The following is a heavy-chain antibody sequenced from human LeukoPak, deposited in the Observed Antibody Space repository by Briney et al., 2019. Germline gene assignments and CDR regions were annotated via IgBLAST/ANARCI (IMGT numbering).Heavy chain of an antibody. CDR3: ARVGGVSSGYFDY. CDR2: IYYSGST. D-gene: IGHD3-22*01. CDR1: GGSISSSSYY. J-gene: IGHJ4*02. Sequence: SETLSLTCTVSGGSISSSSYYWGWIRQPPGKGLEWIGSIYYSGSTYYNPSLKSRVTISVDTSKNQFFLKLSSVTAADTAVYYCARVGGVSSGYFDYWGQGTLVTVSS. V-gene: IGHV4-39*07.